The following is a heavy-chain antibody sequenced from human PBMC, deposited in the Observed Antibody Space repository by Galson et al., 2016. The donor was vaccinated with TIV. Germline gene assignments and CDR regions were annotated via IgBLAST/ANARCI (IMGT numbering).Heavy chain of an antibody. CDR1: GFTVSGTS. CDR3: ARVSGVVRGYGLDV. CDR2: IYSAGNP. J-gene: IGHJ6*02. D-gene: IGHD3-10*01. Sequence: CAGSGFTVSGTSMSWVRQAPGKGLEWVSLIYSAGNPFYADSVKGRFTLSRDNSKNTVYLQISSLRVEDTAVYYCARVSGVVRGYGLDVWGQGTMVTVAS. V-gene: IGHV3-53*01.